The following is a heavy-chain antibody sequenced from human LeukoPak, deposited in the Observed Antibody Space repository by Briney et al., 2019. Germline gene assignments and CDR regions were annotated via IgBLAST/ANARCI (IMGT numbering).Heavy chain of an antibody. CDR2: IYNTVDT. CDR1: GDSIIGYY. Sequence: SETLSLTCTVSGDSIIGYYWSWIRQSPGKRLEWIGYIYNTVDTTYNPSLESRVTISLDMSNKQFSLRLSSVTAADTAVYYCARRRYYDSTGYNPTYHFDYWGQGILVTVSS. J-gene: IGHJ4*01. D-gene: IGHD3-22*01. CDR3: ARRRYYDSTGYNPTYHFDY. V-gene: IGHV4-59*01.